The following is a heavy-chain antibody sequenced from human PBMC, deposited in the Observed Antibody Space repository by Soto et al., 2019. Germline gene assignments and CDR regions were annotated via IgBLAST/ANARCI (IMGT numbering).Heavy chain of an antibody. J-gene: IGHJ6*02. Sequence: QVQLVQSGAEVKKPGSSVKVSCKASGGTFSSYAISWVRQAPGQGLEWMGGIIPIFGTANYAQKFQGRVTITSDKSPSTAYMELSSLRSEDTAVYYCARGLTVAAVIYYGMDVWGQGTTVTVSS. CDR3: ARGLTVAAVIYYGMDV. V-gene: IGHV1-69*06. CDR2: IIPIFGTA. CDR1: GGTFSSYA. D-gene: IGHD4-17*01.